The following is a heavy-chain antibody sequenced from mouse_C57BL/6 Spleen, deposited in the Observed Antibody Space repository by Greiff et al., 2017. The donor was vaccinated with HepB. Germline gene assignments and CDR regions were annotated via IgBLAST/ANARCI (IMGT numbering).Heavy chain of an antibody. CDR1: GFTFSSYA. CDR3: ARDQGDYDYFDY. V-gene: IGHV5-4*01. Sequence: EVKVVESGGGLVKPGGSLKLSCAASGFTFSSYAMSWVRQTPEKRLEWVATISDGGSYTYYPDNVKGRFTISRDNAKNNLYLQMSHLKSEDTAMYYCARDQGDYDYFDYWGQGTTLTVSS. CDR2: ISDGGSYT. D-gene: IGHD2-4*01. J-gene: IGHJ2*01.